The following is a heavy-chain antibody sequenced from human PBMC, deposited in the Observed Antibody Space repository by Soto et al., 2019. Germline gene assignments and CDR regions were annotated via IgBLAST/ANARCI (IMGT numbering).Heavy chain of an antibody. J-gene: IGHJ6*02. V-gene: IGHV3-21*01. CDR2: ISTSSSYI. CDR3: ARSPDYGMDV. Sequence: LRLSCAASGFTFSSYYMSWVRQAPGKGLEWVSSISTSSSYIYYADSVKGRFSISRDNARNSVYLQMNSLRAEDTAVYFCARSPDYGMDVWGQGTTVTVSS. CDR1: GFTFSSYY.